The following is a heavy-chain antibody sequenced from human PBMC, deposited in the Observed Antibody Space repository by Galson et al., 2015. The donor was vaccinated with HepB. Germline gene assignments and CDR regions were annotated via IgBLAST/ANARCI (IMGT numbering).Heavy chain of an antibody. CDR3: VKDTPGGCAYGTFDC. V-gene: IGHV1-69*13. Sequence: SVKVSCKASGGTFSSYAISWVRQAPGQGLEWMGGVIPVFGTVEYAQRFQGRLSITADVSTSTAYMELSSLKSEDTAVYYCVKDTPGGCAYGTFDCWGQGTLVTVSS. CDR2: VIPVFGTV. J-gene: IGHJ4*02. D-gene: IGHD2-8*02. CDR1: GGTFSSYA.